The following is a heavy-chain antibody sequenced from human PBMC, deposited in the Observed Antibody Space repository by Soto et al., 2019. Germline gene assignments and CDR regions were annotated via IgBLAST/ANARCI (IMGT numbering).Heavy chain of an antibody. Sequence: SETLSLTCTVSGGSISSGIYYWNWIRQHPGKGLEWIGYIYYSESTYYNPSLKSRVTISVDTSKNQFSLKLSSVTAADTAVYYCAKNHYYGSGSYYFSSLDYYYYGMDVWGQGTTVTVSS. CDR2: IYYSEST. V-gene: IGHV4-39*01. J-gene: IGHJ6*02. CDR1: GGSISSGIYY. CDR3: AKNHYYGSGSYYFSSLDYYYYGMDV. D-gene: IGHD3-10*01.